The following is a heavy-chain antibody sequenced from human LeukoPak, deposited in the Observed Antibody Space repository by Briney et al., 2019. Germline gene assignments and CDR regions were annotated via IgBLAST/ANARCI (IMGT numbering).Heavy chain of an antibody. J-gene: IGHJ6*02. V-gene: IGHV1-24*01. D-gene: IGHD3-22*01. CDR2: FDPEDGET. Sequence: GASVKVSCKVSGYTLTELSMHWVRQAPGKGLEWMGGFDPEDGETIYAQKFQGRATMTEDTSTDTAYMELSSLRSEDTAVYYCATGKSIVADYYYYGMDVWGQGTTVTVSS. CDR1: GYTLTELS. CDR3: ATGKSIVADYYYYGMDV.